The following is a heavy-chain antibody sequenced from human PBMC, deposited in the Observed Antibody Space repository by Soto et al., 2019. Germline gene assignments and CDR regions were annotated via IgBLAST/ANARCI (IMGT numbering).Heavy chain of an antibody. CDR3: ARVGDYYGSGSQVGYFDY. V-gene: IGHV4-31*03. CDR1: GDSVTSGGYY. Sequence: PSETLSLTCIVSGDSVTSGGYYWSWIRQHPGKGLEWIGYIYSNGFTYYHPSLESRVTISLDTSKNQFSLKLTSVTAADTAVYYCARVGDYYGSGSQVGYFDYWGQGTLVTVSS. J-gene: IGHJ4*02. D-gene: IGHD3-10*01. CDR2: IYSNGFT.